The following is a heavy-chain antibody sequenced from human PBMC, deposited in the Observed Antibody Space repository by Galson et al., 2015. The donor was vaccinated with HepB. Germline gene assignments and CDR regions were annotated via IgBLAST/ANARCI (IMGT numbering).Heavy chain of an antibody. CDR3: ARDQPYCSSTSCPSDAFDI. J-gene: IGHJ3*02. D-gene: IGHD2-2*01. Sequence: ALSRDSVSSNSAAWNWIRQSPSRGLEWLGRTYYRSKWYNDYAVSVKSRITINPDTSKNQFSLQLNSVTPEDTAVYYCARDQPYCSSTSCPSDAFDIWGQGTMVTVSS. CDR2: TYYRSKWYN. CDR1: RDSVSSNSAA. V-gene: IGHV6-1*01.